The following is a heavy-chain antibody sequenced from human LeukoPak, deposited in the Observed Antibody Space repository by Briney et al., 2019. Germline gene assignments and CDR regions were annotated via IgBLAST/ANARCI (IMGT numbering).Heavy chain of an antibody. Sequence: ASVKVSCKASGYTFTGYYMHWVRQAPGQGLEWMGWINPNSGGTNYAQKFQGRVTMTRDTSISTAYMELSRLRSDDTAVYYCARDQPYYDYVWGSFYAFDIWGQGTMVTVSS. D-gene: IGHD3-16*01. CDR3: ARDQPYYDYVWGSFYAFDI. J-gene: IGHJ3*02. V-gene: IGHV1-2*02. CDR2: INPNSGGT. CDR1: GYTFTGYY.